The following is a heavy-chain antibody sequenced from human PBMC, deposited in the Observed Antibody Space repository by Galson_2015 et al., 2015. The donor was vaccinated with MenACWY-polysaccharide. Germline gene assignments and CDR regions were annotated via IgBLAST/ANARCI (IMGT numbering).Heavy chain of an antibody. Sequence: SLRLSCAASGFTFSSYGMHWVRQAPGKGLEWVAVIWYDGSNKYYADSVKGRFTISRDNSKNTLYLQMNSLRAEDTAVYYCARDTYSSSWYHTLYYFDYWGQGTLVTVSS. J-gene: IGHJ4*02. D-gene: IGHD6-13*01. CDR1: GFTFSSYG. CDR2: IWYDGSNK. V-gene: IGHV3-33*01. CDR3: ARDTYSSSWYHTLYYFDY.